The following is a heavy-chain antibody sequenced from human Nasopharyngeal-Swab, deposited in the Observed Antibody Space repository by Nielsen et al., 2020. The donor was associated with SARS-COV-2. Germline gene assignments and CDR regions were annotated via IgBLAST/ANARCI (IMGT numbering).Heavy chain of an antibody. CDR2: ISSSSSTI. D-gene: IGHD6-6*01. J-gene: IGHJ6*02. CDR3: ARDLRWDSSSFHYYYGMDV. Sequence: GESLKISCAASGFTFSGYSMNWVRQAPGKGLEWVSYISSSSSTIYYADSVKGRFTISRDNAKNSLYLQMNSLRAEDTAVYYCARDLRWDSSSFHYYYGMDVWGQGTTVTVSS. V-gene: IGHV3-48*04. CDR1: GFTFSGYS.